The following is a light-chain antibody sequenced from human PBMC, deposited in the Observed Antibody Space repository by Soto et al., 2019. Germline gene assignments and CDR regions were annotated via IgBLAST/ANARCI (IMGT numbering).Light chain of an antibody. CDR3: CSYAGSYTWV. CDR2: DVS. J-gene: IGLJ3*02. CDR1: SSDVGDYNY. Sequence: QSALTQPRSVSGSPGQSVTISCTGTSSDVGDYNYVSWYQQHPGKAPKLFIYDVSQRPSGVPDRFSASKSGNTASLTISGLQAEDEADYYCCSYAGSYTWVFGGGTQLTVL. V-gene: IGLV2-11*01.